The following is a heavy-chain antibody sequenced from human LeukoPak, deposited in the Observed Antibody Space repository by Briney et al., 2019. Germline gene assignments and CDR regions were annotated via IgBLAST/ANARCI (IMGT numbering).Heavy chain of an antibody. J-gene: IGHJ6*02. V-gene: IGHV1-8*01. CDR2: MNPNSGNT. Sequence: GASVEVSCKASGYTFTSYDINWVRQATGQGLEWMGWMNPNSGNTGYAQKFQGRVTMTRNTSISTAYMELSSLRSEDTAVYYCARGSGSYRFAYYYYYGMDVWGQGTTVTVSS. CDR1: GYTFTSYD. CDR3: ARGSGSYRFAYYYYYGMDV. D-gene: IGHD3-10*01.